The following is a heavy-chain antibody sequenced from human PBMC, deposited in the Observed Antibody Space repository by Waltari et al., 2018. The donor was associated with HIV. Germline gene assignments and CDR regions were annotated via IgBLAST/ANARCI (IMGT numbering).Heavy chain of an antibody. D-gene: IGHD3-9*01. CDR1: DYSIRSGYY. J-gene: IGHJ6*02. V-gene: IGHV4-38-2*02. Sequence: QVQLQASGPGLVKPSETLSRTCAVSDYSIRSGYYWGWIRQPPGKGLEWIGSIYHSGSTYYNPSLKSRVTISVDTSKNQFSLKLSSVTAADTAVYYCARERGGYDILTGYWEVDVWGQGTTVTVSS. CDR3: ARERGGYDILTGYWEVDV. CDR2: IYHSGST.